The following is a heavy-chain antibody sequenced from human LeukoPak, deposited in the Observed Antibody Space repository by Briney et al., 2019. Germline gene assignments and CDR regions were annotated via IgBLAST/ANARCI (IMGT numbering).Heavy chain of an antibody. CDR1: GFTFSNAW. CDR2: IKSKTDGGTT. J-gene: IGHJ4*02. CDR3: TTDSGWYYDILTGYSGYFDY. Sequence: GGSLRLSCAASGFTFSNAWMSWVRQAPGKGLEWVGRIKSKTDGGTTDYAAPVKGRFTISRDDSKNTLYLQMNSQKTEDTAVYYCTTDSGWYYDILTGYSGYFDYWGQGTLVTVSS. D-gene: IGHD3-9*01. V-gene: IGHV3-15*01.